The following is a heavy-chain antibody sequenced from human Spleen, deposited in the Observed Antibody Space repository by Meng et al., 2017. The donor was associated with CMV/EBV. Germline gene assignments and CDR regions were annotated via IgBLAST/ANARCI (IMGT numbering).Heavy chain of an antibody. J-gene: IGHJ6*02. Sequence: SCTVSGGSVSSGSYYWSWIRQPPGKGLEWIGYIYYSGSTNYNPSLKSRVTISVDTSKNQFSLKLSSVTAADTAVYYCARGTRMWGVGYYYGMDVWGQGTTVTVSS. CDR2: IYYSGST. CDR1: GGSVSSGSYY. D-gene: IGHD3-10*01. V-gene: IGHV4-61*01. CDR3: ARGTRMWGVGYYYGMDV.